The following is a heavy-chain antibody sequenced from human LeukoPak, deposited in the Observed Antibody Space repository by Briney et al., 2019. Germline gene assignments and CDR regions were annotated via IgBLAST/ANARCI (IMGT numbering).Heavy chain of an antibody. CDR2: ISSSGSTI. J-gene: IGHJ6*03. V-gene: IGHV3-11*01. D-gene: IGHD3-3*01. CDR3: ARLNYDFWSGYLYYYYYMDV. CDR1: GFTFSDYY. Sequence: PGGSLRLSCAASGFTFSDYYMSWIRQAPGKGLEWVSYISSSGSTIYYADSVKGRFTISRDNAKNSLYLQMNSLRAEDTAVYYCARLNYDFWSGYLYYYYYMDVWGKGTTVTVSS.